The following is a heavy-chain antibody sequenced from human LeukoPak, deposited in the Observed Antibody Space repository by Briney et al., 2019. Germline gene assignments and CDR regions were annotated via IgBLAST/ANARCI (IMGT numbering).Heavy chain of an antibody. CDR1: GHTFTSYD. V-gene: IGHV1-8*01. D-gene: IGHD5-12*01. CDR2: MNPNSGNT. CDR3: ARAPKLTTIGTSLWFDP. J-gene: IGHJ5*02. Sequence: ASVKVSCKASGHTFTSYDISWVRQATGQGLEWMGWMNPNSGNTGYAQKFQGRVTMTRNTSISTAYMELSSLRSEDTAVYYCARAPKLTTIGTSLWFDPWGQGTLVTVSS.